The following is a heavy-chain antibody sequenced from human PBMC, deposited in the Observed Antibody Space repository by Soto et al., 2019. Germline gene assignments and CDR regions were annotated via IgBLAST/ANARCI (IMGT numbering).Heavy chain of an antibody. D-gene: IGHD1-26*01. Sequence: SETLSLTCNVSGASLSRYYWSWIRQPPGKGLEWIGRIYATGDTDYNPSLKSRISMSVDMSKKQFSLTLRSVTAADTAIYYCVRDGTKNLRDRFGPWGRGSLVTVSS. V-gene: IGHV4-4*07. CDR3: VRDGTKNLRDRFGP. CDR2: IYATGDT. J-gene: IGHJ5*02. CDR1: GASLSRYY.